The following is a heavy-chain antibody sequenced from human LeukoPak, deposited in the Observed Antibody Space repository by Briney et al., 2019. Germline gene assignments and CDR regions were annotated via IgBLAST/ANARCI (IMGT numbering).Heavy chain of an antibody. V-gene: IGHV3-15*01. Sequence: GGSLRLSCAASGFTFSYAWMNWVRQAPGKGLEWVGRIKTKTDGGTTDYAAPLKGRFTISRDDSKNTLYLQMNSMKIEDTAVYYCTTDPSDYGDYVGYWGQGTLVTVSS. CDR2: IKTKTDGGTT. CDR1: GFTFSYAW. J-gene: IGHJ4*02. D-gene: IGHD4-17*01. CDR3: TTDPSDYGDYVGY.